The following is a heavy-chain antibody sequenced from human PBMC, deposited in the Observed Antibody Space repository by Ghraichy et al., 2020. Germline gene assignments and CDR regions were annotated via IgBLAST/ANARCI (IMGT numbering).Heavy chain of an antibody. CDR2: ISSSSSTI. CDR3: ARDLFQWLGSGYGMDV. Sequence: GGSLRLSCAASGFTFSSYSMNWVCQAPGKGLEWVSYISSSSSTIYYADSVKGRFTISRDNAKNSLYLQMNSLRDEDTAVYYCARDLFQWLGSGYGMDVWGQGTTVTVSS. CDR1: GFTFSSYS. D-gene: IGHD6-19*01. V-gene: IGHV3-48*02. J-gene: IGHJ6*02.